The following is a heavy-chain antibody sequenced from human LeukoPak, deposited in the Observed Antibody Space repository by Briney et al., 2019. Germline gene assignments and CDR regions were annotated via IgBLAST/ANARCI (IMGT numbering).Heavy chain of an antibody. CDR3: ATTYYYDRSGYAGY. CDR1: GFTFSSYW. CDR2: IKQDGSEK. V-gene: IGHV3-7*01. Sequence: PGGSLRLSCAASGFTFSSYWMSWVRQAPGKGLEWVANIKQDGSEKYYVDSVKGRFTISRDNAKNSLYLQMNSLRAEDTAVYYCATTYYYDRSGYAGYWGQGTLVTVSS. D-gene: IGHD3-22*01. J-gene: IGHJ4*02.